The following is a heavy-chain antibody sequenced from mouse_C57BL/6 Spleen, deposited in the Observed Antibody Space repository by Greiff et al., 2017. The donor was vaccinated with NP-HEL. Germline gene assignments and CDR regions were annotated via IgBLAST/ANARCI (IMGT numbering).Heavy chain of an antibody. J-gene: IGHJ1*03. CDR3: TRWVTWSYDGSSHWYFDV. V-gene: IGHV1-15*01. CDR1: GYTFTDYE. D-gene: IGHD1-1*01. CDR2: IDPETGGT. Sequence: VQLQQSGAELVRPGASVTLSCKASGYTFTDYEMHWVKQTPVHGLEWIGAIDPETGGTAYNQKFKGKAILTADKSSSTAYMELRSLTSEDSAVYYCTRWVTWSYDGSSHWYFDVWGTGTTVTVSS.